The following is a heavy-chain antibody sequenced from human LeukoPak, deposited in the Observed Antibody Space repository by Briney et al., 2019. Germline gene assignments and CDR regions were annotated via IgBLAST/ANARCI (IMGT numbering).Heavy chain of an antibody. Sequence: SVKISCKASGGTFSSYAISWVRQAPGQVLEWMGRIIPILGIASYAQKFQGRVTITADKSTSTAYMELSSLRSEDTAVYYCARSQPAAYDYVVWGQGTLVTVSS. CDR2: IIPILGIA. J-gene: IGHJ4*02. CDR3: ARSQPAAYDYVV. D-gene: IGHD3-16*01. CDR1: GGTFSSYA. V-gene: IGHV1-69*04.